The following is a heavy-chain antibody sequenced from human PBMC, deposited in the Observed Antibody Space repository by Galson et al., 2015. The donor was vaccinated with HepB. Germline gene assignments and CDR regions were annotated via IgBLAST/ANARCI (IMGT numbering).Heavy chain of an antibody. J-gene: IGHJ4*02. D-gene: IGHD2-21*02. CDR3: ARERLTVTATYFDY. Sequence: SLRLSCAVSGFTFSNFWMSWVRQAPGKGLEWVANIKQDGSERYYVDSVKGRFTISRDNAKNSLYLQMNSLRAEDTAVYYCARERLTVTATYFDYWGQGTLVTVSS. CDR2: IKQDGSER. V-gene: IGHV3-7*01. CDR1: GFTFSNFW.